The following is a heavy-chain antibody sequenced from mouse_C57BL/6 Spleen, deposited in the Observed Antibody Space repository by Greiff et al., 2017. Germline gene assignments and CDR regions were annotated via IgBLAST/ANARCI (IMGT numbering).Heavy chain of an antibody. CDR1: GYTFTSYW. CDR2: IDPSDSYT. D-gene: IGHD4-1*02. V-gene: IGHV1-69*01. J-gene: IGHJ4*01. Sequence: VQLQQSGAELVMPGASVKLSCKASGYTFTSYWMHWVKQRPGQGLEWIGEIDPSDSYTNYNQKFKGKSTLTVDKSSSTAYMQLSSLTSEDSAVYYCATTGFYAMDYWGQGTSVTVSS. CDR3: ATTGFYAMDY.